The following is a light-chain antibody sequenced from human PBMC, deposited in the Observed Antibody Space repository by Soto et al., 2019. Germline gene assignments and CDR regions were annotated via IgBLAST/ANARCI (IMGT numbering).Light chain of an antibody. CDR1: QSVSSSY. V-gene: IGKV3-20*01. J-gene: IGKJ2*01. Sequence: EIVLTQSPGPLSLSPGERATLSCRASQSVSSSYLAWYQQKPGQAPRLLISGASSRATGIPDRFSGSGSGTDFTLTISRLEPEDSAVYYCQQYGSSPLYTFGQGTKLEIK. CDR3: QQYGSSPLYT. CDR2: GAS.